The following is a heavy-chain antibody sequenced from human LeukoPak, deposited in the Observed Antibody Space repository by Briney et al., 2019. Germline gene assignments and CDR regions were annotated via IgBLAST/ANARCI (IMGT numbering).Heavy chain of an antibody. CDR3: ARRLTQYDCFDP. CDR1: GDSVSSNSVT. Sequence: SQTLSLTCAISGDSVSSNSVTWYWIRQSPSRGLEWLGRTYYRSTWYNDYAVSVRGRITVNPDTSKNQFSLHLNSVTPEDTAVYYCARRLTQYDCFDPWGQGILVTVSS. D-gene: IGHD2-2*01. J-gene: IGHJ5*02. V-gene: IGHV6-1*01. CDR2: TYYRSTWYN.